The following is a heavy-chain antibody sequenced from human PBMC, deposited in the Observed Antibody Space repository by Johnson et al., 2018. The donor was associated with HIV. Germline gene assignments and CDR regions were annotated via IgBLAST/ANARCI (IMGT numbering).Heavy chain of an antibody. J-gene: IGHJ3*02. CDR3: ARDITLIMGAGAAFDI. CDR2: ISSSGSTI. Sequence: QVQLVESGGGLVKPGGSLRLSCAASGFSFSDYYMSWIHQAPGKGLEWVSYISSSGSTIYYADSVTGRFTISRDNAKNSLYLQMNSLRVEDTAVYYCARDITLIMGAGAAFDIWGQGTMVTVSS. V-gene: IGHV3-11*04. D-gene: IGHD3-22*01. CDR1: GFSFSDYY.